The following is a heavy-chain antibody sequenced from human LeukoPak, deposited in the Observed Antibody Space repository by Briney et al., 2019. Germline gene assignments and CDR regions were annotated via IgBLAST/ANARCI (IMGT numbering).Heavy chain of an antibody. CDR1: GYTFTSYG. V-gene: IGHV1-18*01. Sequence: GASVKVSCKASGYTFTSYGISWVRQAPGQGLEWMGWISAYNGNTSYAQKLQGRVTMTTDTSTSTAYMELRSLRSDDTAVDYCARVRVVVPAALIGGFGYWGQGTLVTVSS. J-gene: IGHJ4*02. D-gene: IGHD2-2*01. CDR3: ARVRVVVPAALIGGFGY. CDR2: ISAYNGNT.